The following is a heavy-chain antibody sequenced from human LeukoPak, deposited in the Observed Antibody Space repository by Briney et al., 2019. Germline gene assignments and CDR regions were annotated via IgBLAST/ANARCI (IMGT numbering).Heavy chain of an antibody. D-gene: IGHD2-2*01. CDR3: AKDLYCSSTSCYEAVY. Sequence: PGGSLRLSCAASGFTFSSYDMSWVRQAPGKGLEWVSSISGSGGSTYYADSVKGRFTISRDNSKNTLYLQMNSLRAEDTAVYYCAKDLYCSSTSCYEAVYWGQGTPVTVSS. CDR2: ISGSGGST. CDR1: GFTFSSYD. V-gene: IGHV3-23*01. J-gene: IGHJ4*02.